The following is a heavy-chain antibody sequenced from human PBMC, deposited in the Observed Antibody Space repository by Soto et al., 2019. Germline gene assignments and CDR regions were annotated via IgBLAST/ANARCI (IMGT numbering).Heavy chain of an antibody. CDR2: IIPIFGTA. CDR3: ARVSMLLLWFGWLFPSDVSMDV. D-gene: IGHD3-10*01. CDR1: GGTFSSYA. J-gene: IGHJ6*02. V-gene: IGHV1-69*13. Sequence: SVKCSFKASGGTFSSYAISWVRQAPGQGLEWMGGIIPIFGTANYAQKFQGRVTMTADESTSTAYMELSSLRSEDTAVYYCARVSMLLLWFGWLFPSDVSMDVWVQ.